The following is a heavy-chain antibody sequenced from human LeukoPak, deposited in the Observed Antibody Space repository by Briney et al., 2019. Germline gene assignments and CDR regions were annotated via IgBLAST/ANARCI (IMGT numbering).Heavy chain of an antibody. CDR3: ARSSVGQQLVSFDP. CDR2: IYYSGST. V-gene: IGHV4-59*01. J-gene: IGHJ5*02. Sequence: SETLSLTCTVSGGSISSYYWSWIRQPPGKGLEWIGYIYYSGSTNYNPSLKSRVTISVDTSKNQFSLKLSSVTAADTAVYYCARSSVGQQLVSFDPWGQGTLVTVSS. CDR1: GGSISSYY. D-gene: IGHD6-13*01.